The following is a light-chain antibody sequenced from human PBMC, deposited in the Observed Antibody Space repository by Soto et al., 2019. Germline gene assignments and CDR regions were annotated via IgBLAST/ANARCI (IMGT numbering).Light chain of an antibody. V-gene: IGKV3D-15*01. J-gene: IGKJ5*01. CDR1: QSVRSN. CDR2: DVS. CDR3: QQYNNWHAIT. Sequence: EILITQSPATLSVSPGERATLSCRAGQSVRSNLAWYQQKPGQAPRLLIYDVSTRANGIPARFSGSGSGTEFTLTISSLQSEDFAVYYCQQYNNWHAITFGQGTRLEIK.